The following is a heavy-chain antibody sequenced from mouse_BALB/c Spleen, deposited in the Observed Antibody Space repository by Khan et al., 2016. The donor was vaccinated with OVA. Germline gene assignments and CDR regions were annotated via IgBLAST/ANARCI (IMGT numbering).Heavy chain of an antibody. CDR3: ARKNYYVYAVDY. D-gene: IGHD1-1*01. J-gene: IGHJ4*01. CDR2: ISYSGST. Sequence: EVKLLESGPGLVKPSQSLSLTCTVTGYSITSNYAWNWIRQFPGNKLEWMGYISYSGSTSYNQSLKSRISITRDTSKNQFFLQLNSVTTEDTATYYCARKNYYVYAVDYWGQGTSVTVSS. CDR1: GYSITSNYA. V-gene: IGHV3-2*02.